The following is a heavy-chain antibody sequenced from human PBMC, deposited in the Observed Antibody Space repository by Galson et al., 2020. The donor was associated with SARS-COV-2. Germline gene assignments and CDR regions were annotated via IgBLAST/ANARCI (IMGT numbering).Heavy chain of an antibody. CDR1: GGSISSGGYY. CDR2: IYYSGST. Sequence: SETLSLTCTVSGGSISSGGYYWSWIRQHPGKGLEWIGYIYYSGSTYYNPSLKSRVTISVDTSKNQFSLKLSSVTAADTSVYYCARDLGLWFGDVSGWFDPRGQATLLTLSS. D-gene: IGHD3-10*01. J-gene: IGHJ5*02. CDR3: ARDLGLWFGDVSGWFDP. V-gene: IGHV4-31*03.